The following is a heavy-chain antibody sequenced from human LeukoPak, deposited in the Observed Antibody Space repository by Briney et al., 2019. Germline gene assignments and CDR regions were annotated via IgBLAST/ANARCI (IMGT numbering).Heavy chain of an antibody. V-gene: IGHV3-74*01. CDR3: ARAGRVDTGFDY. CDR1: VFTFSNYW. J-gene: IGHJ4*02. Sequence: GGSLRLSCAASVFTFSNYWMHWVRQAPGKGLVWVSRIKTDGISTSYADSVKGRFTISRDNAKNTLYLQMNSLRAEDTAVYYCARAGRVDTGFDYWGQGTLVGVSS. D-gene: IGHD5-18*01. CDR2: IKTDGIST.